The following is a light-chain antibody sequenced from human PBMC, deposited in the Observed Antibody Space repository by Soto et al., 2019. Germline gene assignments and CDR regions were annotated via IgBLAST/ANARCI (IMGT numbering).Light chain of an antibody. V-gene: IGKV3-15*01. Sequence: EIVLTQSPATLSLSPGERATLSCRAIQSVSSYLAWYQQKPGQAPRLLIYGVSVRATGIPARFSGSGSGTEFTLTISSLQSEDFALYYCQVYNNWPPGLTFGGGTKVDIK. J-gene: IGKJ4*01. CDR2: GVS. CDR1: QSVSSY. CDR3: QVYNNWPPGLT.